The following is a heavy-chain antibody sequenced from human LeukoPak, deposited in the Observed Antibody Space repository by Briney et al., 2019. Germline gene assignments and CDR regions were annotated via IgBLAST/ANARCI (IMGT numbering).Heavy chain of an antibody. D-gene: IGHD6-6*01. Sequence: GGSLRLSCAASGYTFSNYWLTWVRQAPGQGLEWVANIKQDGSEKHYVDSVKGRFTISRDNAKNSLYLQMNSLRAEDTAVYYCARDSGSSPFDYWGQGTLVTVSS. CDR2: IKQDGSEK. V-gene: IGHV3-7*03. J-gene: IGHJ4*02. CDR3: ARDSGSSPFDY. CDR1: GYTFSNYW.